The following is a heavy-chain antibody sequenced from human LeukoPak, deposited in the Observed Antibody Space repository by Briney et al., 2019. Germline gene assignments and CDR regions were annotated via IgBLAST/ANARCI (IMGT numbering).Heavy chain of an antibody. Sequence: GGSLRLSCAASGFTFSSYGMHWVRQAPGRGLEWVAFIRYDGSNKYYADSVKGRFTISRDNSKNTLYLQMNNLRVDDTAVYYCARSLRVRGVPDYMDVWGKGTTVTVYS. CDR3: ARSLRVRGVPDYMDV. V-gene: IGHV3-30*02. CDR1: GFTFSSYG. D-gene: IGHD3-10*01. J-gene: IGHJ6*03. CDR2: IRYDGSNK.